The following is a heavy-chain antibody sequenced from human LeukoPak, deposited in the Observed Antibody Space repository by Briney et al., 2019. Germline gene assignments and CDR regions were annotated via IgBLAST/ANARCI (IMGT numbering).Heavy chain of an antibody. CDR2: VYTSGST. V-gene: IGHV4-4*09. J-gene: IGHJ4*02. CDR1: GGSISGGY. Sequence: SETLSLTCTVFGGSISGGYWSWIRQPPGRGLEWIGYVYTSGSTNYNPSLKSRVTISVDTSKSQFALKLSSVTAADTAVYYCAKSYFDYSTYYSYYFNLWGQGALVTVSS. D-gene: IGHD4-11*01. CDR3: AKSYFDYSTYYSYYFNL.